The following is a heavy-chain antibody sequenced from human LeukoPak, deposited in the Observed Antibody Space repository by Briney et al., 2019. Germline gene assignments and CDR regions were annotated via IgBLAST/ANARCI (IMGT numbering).Heavy chain of an antibody. CDR3: ARGNSSGWYGGFDY. V-gene: IGHV3-33*01. J-gene: IGHJ4*02. Sequence: GGSLRLSCEASGFTFSSFGMHWVRQAPGKGLEWVAVIWYDGSNKYYADSVQGRFTISRDNSQNTLYLQGNNLRAEDTAVYYCARGNSSGWYGGFDYWGQGSLVTVSS. CDR1: GFTFSSFG. CDR2: IWYDGSNK. D-gene: IGHD6-19*01.